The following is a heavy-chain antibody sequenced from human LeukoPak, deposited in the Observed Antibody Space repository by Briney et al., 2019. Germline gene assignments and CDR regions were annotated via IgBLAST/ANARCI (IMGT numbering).Heavy chain of an antibody. CDR1: GFTFSSYS. V-gene: IGHV3-21*01. J-gene: IGHJ4*02. CDR2: ISSSSSYI. D-gene: IGHD1-26*01. Sequence: PGGSLRLSCAASGFTFSSYSMNWVRQAPGKGLEWVSSISSSSSYIYYADSVKGRFTISGDNAKNSLYLQMNSLRAEDTAVYYCARVLGATLGYWGQGTLVTVSS. CDR3: ARVLGATLGY.